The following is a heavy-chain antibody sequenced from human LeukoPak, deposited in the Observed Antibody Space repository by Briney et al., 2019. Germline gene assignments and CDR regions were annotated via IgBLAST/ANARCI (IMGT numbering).Heavy chain of an antibody. Sequence: GGSLRLSCAASGFTFSSYSMDWVRQAPGKGLEWVSSISSSSSYIYCADSVKGRFTISRDNAKKSLYLQMNSLRAEDTAVYYCARDNVAYCSGGSCNGFDYWGQGTLVTVSS. V-gene: IGHV3-21*01. D-gene: IGHD2-15*01. CDR2: ISSSSSYI. J-gene: IGHJ4*02. CDR1: GFTFSSYS. CDR3: ARDNVAYCSGGSCNGFDY.